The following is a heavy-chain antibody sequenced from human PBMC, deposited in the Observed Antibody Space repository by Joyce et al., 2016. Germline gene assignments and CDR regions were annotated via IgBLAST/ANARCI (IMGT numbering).Heavy chain of an antibody. CDR3: ARCYTKEIGY. V-gene: IGHV4-4*02. CDR2: IYHSGST. CDR1: GDSISSSSW. D-gene: IGHD3-16*02. J-gene: IGHJ4*02. Sequence: QVQLQESGPGLVRPSGTLSLTCAVSGDSISSSSWWTWVRQPPGKGLEWMGEIYHSGSTNYNPSLGSRVTISVDKSEIQISIRLSSVTAADTAMYYCARCYTKEIGYWGQGRLVTVSS.